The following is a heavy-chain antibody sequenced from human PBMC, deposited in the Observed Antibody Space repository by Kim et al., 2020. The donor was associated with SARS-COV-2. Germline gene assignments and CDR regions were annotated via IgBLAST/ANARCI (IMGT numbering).Heavy chain of an antibody. V-gene: IGHV1-2*02. D-gene: IGHD1-26*01. CDR3: ARNHVGDAFDI. Sequence: ASVKVSCKASGYTFTGYFLYWVRQAPGQGLEWMGWINPNSCVTNYSQKFQGRVTMTRDTSISTAYMVLSRLRSDDTAVYYCARNHVGDAFDIWGQGTMVTVSS. CDR2: INPNSCVT. CDR1: GYTFTGYF. J-gene: IGHJ3*02.